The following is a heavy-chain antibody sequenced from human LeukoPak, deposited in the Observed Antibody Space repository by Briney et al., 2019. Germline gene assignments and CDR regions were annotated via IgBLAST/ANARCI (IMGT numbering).Heavy chain of an antibody. J-gene: IGHJ5*02. CDR1: GGSISSYY. D-gene: IGHD1-14*01. V-gene: IGHV4-4*09. CDR2: IYHRGSA. Sequence: PSETLSLTCTVSGGSISSYYWSWIRQPPGKGLEWIGYIYHRGSANYNPSLKSRVTISVDTSKNQFSLKLSSVTAADTAVYYCARAESWFDPWGQGTLVTVSS. CDR3: ARAESWFDP.